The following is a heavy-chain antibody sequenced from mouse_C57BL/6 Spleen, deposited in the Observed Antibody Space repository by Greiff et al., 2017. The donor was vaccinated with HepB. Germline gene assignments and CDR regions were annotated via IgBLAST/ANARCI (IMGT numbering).Heavy chain of an antibody. Sequence: QVQLQQPGAELVKPGASVKLSCKASGYTFTSYWMHWVKQRPGRGLEWIGRIDPNSGGTKYNEKFKSKATLTVDKPSSTAYMQLSSLTSEDSAVYYCARAARSFGKVVDTDYFDYWGQGTTVTVSS. CDR3: ARAARSFGKVVDTDYFDY. CDR2: IDPNSGGT. V-gene: IGHV1-72*01. D-gene: IGHD1-1*01. J-gene: IGHJ2*01. CDR1: GYTFTSYW.